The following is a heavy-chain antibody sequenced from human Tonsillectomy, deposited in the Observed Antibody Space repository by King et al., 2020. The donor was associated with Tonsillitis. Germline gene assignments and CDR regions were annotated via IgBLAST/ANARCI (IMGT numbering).Heavy chain of an antibody. CDR3: TRGDEQWVPVARVGGWLDP. Sequence: AQLVQSGAEVKKPGASVKVSCKASGYTFTGHYIHWVRQAPGQGLQWMGWLNPNTGGTNYAQKFQGRVTMTRDTSISTAYMDLTRLRSDDTAVYYCTRGDEQWVPVARVGGWLDPWGQGTLVTVSS. D-gene: IGHD2-2*01. CDR1: GYTFTGHY. V-gene: IGHV1-2*02. J-gene: IGHJ5*02. CDR2: LNPNTGGT.